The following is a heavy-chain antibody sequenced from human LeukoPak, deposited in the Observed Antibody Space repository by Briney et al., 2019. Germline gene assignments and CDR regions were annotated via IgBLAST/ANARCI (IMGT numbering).Heavy chain of an antibody. D-gene: IGHD1-26*01. V-gene: IGHV3-64D*09. CDR1: GFTFSSYW. CDR3: VKSGTWADFDS. Sequence: PGGSLRLSCAASGFTFSSYWMYWVRQAPGKGLEYVSGISNKGGSTYYADSVKGRFTISRDNSKNTLHLQMSSLRADDTAVYYCVKSGTWADFDSWGQGTLVTVSS. J-gene: IGHJ4*02. CDR2: ISNKGGST.